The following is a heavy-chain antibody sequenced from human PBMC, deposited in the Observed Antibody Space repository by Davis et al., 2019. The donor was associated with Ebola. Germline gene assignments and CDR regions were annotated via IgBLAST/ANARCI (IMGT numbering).Heavy chain of an antibody. CDR2: INAGNGNT. CDR3: ARDRGFRELLYPFYYGMDV. CDR1: GYTFTSYA. Sequence: AASVKVSCKASGYTFTSYAMHWVRQAPGQRLEWMGWINAGNGNTKYSQKFQGRVTITRGTSASTAYMELSSLRSEDTAVYYCARDRGFRELLYPFYYGMDVWGQGTTVTVSS. D-gene: IGHD3-10*01. V-gene: IGHV1-3*01. J-gene: IGHJ6*02.